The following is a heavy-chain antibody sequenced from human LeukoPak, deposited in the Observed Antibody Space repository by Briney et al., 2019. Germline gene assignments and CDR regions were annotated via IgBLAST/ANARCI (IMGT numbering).Heavy chain of an antibody. CDR1: GGSISSYY. V-gene: IGHV4-59*01. CDR3: ARDGGGAGYDFWSGYYPYAHHYYYMDV. CDR2: IYYSGST. D-gene: IGHD3-3*01. Sequence: PSETLSLTCTVSGGSISSYYWSWIRQPPGKGLEWIGYIYYSGSTNYNPSLKSRVTIPVDTSKNQFSLKLSSVTAADTAVYYCARDGGGAGYDFWSGYYPYAHHYYYMDVWGKGTTVTVSS. J-gene: IGHJ6*03.